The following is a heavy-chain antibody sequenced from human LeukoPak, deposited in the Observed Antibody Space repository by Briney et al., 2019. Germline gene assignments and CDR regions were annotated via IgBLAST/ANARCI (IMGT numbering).Heavy chain of an antibody. D-gene: IGHD3-10*01. J-gene: IGHJ4*02. Sequence: SETLSLTCTVSAGSISSSSYYWGWIRQPPGKGLEWIGSIYYSGSTYYNPSLKSRVTISVDTSKNQFSLKLSSVTAADTAVYYCARQKGSITMVRGVRRLYYFDYWGQGTLVTVSS. CDR3: ARQKGSITMVRGVRRLYYFDY. CDR1: AGSISSSSYY. CDR2: IYYSGST. V-gene: IGHV4-39*01.